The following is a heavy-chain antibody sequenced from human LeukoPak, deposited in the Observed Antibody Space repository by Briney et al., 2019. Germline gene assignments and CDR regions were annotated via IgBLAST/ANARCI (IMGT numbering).Heavy chain of an antibody. V-gene: IGHV3-30-3*01. Sequence: GGSLRLSCAASGFTFSSYAMHWVRQAPGKGLEWVAVISYDGSNKYYADSVKGRFTISRDNSKNTLYLQMNSLRAEDTAVYYCARDEGSGWYLDAFDIWGQGTMVTVSS. CDR3: ARDEGSGWYLDAFDI. J-gene: IGHJ3*02. CDR2: ISYDGSNK. CDR1: GFTFSSYA. D-gene: IGHD6-19*01.